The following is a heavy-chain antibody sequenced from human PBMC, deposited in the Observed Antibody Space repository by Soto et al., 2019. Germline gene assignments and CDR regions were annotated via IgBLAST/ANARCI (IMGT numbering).Heavy chain of an antibody. CDR1: GFTFSRYG. V-gene: IGHV3-30*18. Sequence: PGGSLRLSCAASGFTFSRYGMHWVRQAPGKGLEWVAVVSYDGYNKNYADSVKGRFTISRDNSKSTLSLQMNSLRAEDTAVYYCAKPYYYDSSGYYFDYWGQGTLVTVSS. CDR2: VSYDGYNK. J-gene: IGHJ4*02. D-gene: IGHD3-22*01. CDR3: AKPYYYDSSGYYFDY.